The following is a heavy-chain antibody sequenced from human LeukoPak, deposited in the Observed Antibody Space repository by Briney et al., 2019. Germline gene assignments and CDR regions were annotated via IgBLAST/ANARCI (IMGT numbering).Heavy chain of an antibody. J-gene: IGHJ5*02. CDR3: ARGIVAAAATPWFDP. V-gene: IGHV4-59*01. Sequence: PSETLSLTCTVSGGSISSYYWSWIRQPPGKGLEWIGYIYYSGSTNYNPSLKSRVTISVDTSKNQFSLKLSSVTAADKAVYYCARGIVAAAATPWFDPWGQGTLVTVSS. D-gene: IGHD6-13*01. CDR1: GGSISSYY. CDR2: IYYSGST.